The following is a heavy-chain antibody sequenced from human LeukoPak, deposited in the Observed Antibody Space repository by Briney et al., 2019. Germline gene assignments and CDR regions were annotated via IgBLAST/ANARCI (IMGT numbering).Heavy chain of an antibody. CDR3: ARDLHGNYVSDYFDY. V-gene: IGHV4-39*07. CDR2: IYYSGST. CDR1: GGSISSSSYY. J-gene: IGHJ4*02. D-gene: IGHD4-17*01. Sequence: SETLSLTCTVSGGSISSSSYYWGWIRQPPGKGLEWIGSIYYSGSTYYNPSLKSRVTISVDTSKNQFSLKLSSVTAADTAVYYCARDLHGNYVSDYFDYWGQGTLVTVSS.